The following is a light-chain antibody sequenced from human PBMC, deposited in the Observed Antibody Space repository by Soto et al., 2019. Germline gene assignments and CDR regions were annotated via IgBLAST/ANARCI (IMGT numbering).Light chain of an antibody. J-gene: IGLJ1*01. CDR1: SSDVGGYNY. CDR2: EVS. V-gene: IGLV2-14*01. CDR3: SSYTSFSTYV. Sequence: QSVLTQPASVSGSPGQSITISCTGTSSDVGGYNYVSWYQQHPGKAPKLMIYEVSNRPSGVSNRFSGSKSDNTASLTISGPQAEDEADYYCSSYTSFSTYVFGTGTKVTVL.